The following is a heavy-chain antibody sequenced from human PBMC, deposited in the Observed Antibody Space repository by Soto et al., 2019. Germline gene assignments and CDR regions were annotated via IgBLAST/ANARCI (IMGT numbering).Heavy chain of an antibody. V-gene: IGHV3-21*01. CDR1: GFTFSTYS. Sequence: EAQLVESGGGLVKPGGSLRLSCAASGFTFSTYSMNWVRQAPGKGLEWVSSISSSGSSRSYADSVKGRFTISRDNAKNSLNLQMDSLRAEDTAVYYCARGRSINTNMDYWGQGTLVTVSS. CDR3: ARGRSINTNMDY. D-gene: IGHD2-2*01. CDR2: ISSSGSSR. J-gene: IGHJ4*02.